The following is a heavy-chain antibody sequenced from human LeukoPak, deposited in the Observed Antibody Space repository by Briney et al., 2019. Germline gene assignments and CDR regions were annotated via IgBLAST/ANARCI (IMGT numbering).Heavy chain of an antibody. V-gene: IGHV4-4*02. Sequence: SGTLSLTCGVSGGSIITTNWWSWVRQPPGKGLEWIGEVHLNGAPNYNPSLESRVSMSIDKSKNQLSLKLSSVTAADAATYYCTRESGAFSPFGFWGQGTLVTVSS. CDR3: TRESGAFSPFGF. CDR1: GGSIITTNW. CDR2: VHLNGAP. J-gene: IGHJ4*02. D-gene: IGHD1-26*01.